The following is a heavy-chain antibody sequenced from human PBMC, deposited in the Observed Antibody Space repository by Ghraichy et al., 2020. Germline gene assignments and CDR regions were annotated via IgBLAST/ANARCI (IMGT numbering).Heavy chain of an antibody. CDR1: VGSFSGYY. CDR3: ARRRQMWSAAEGDAFDI. CDR2: INPTGTT. J-gene: IGHJ3*02. Sequence: SETLSLTCDVYVGSFSGYYWSGIRKPQGKGLEWIGEINPTGTTNKSPSLKSRLTMLVDTSKNQFSLKLKSVTAADTAMYYCARRRQMWSAAEGDAFDIWGQGTMVTVSS. V-gene: IGHV4-34*01. D-gene: IGHD2-21*01.